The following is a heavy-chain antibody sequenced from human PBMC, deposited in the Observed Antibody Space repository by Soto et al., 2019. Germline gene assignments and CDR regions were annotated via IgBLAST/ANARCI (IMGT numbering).Heavy chain of an antibody. CDR2: INGDGSFT. CDR3: AKDNDDILTGPIDY. CDR1: AFTFKNHW. V-gene: IGHV3-74*01. Sequence: GGSLRLSCAASAFTFKNHWMHWVRQAPGKGPVWVSRINGDGSFTSYADAVMGRFTISRDNAKNTLSLQMNSLRAEDTAVYFCAKDNDDILTGPIDYWGQGTLVTVSS. J-gene: IGHJ4*02. D-gene: IGHD3-9*01.